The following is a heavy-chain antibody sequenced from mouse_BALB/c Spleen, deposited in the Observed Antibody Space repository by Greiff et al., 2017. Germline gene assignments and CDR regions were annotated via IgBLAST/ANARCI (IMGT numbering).Heavy chain of an antibody. CDR1: GYTFTEYT. CDR3: AKENPHYYGSSAWFAY. CDR2: INPNNGGT. V-gene: IGHV1-18*01. Sequence: EVKLVESGPELVKPGASVKISCKTSGYTFTEYTMHWVKQSHGKSLEWIGGINPNNGGTSYNQKFKGKATLTVDKSSSTAYMELRSLTSEDSAVYYCAKENPHYYGSSAWFAYWGQGTLVTVSA. D-gene: IGHD1-1*01. J-gene: IGHJ3*01.